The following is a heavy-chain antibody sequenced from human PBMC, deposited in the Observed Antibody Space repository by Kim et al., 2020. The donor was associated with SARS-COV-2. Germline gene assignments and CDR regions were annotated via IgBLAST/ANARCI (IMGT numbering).Heavy chain of an antibody. J-gene: IGHJ4*02. CDR3: AKGGQWVPLVS. Sequence: SETLSLTCAVSGASLSGNYWSWIRQFPGKGLEWIGFVYDSETTNYNPSPRGGVTTPENTAKNQFSLTLTSVTAADTAIYYCAKGGQWVPLVSWSQGILATVTS. CDR2: VYDSETT. V-gene: IGHV4-59*01. CDR1: GASLSGNY. D-gene: IGHD1-26*01.